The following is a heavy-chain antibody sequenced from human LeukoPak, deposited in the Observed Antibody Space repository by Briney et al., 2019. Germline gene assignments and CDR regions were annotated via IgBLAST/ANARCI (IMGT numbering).Heavy chain of an antibody. CDR3: ARVRGRDGYFDY. D-gene: IGHD5-24*01. Sequence: SETLSLTCTVSGASITASRSYGAWIRQAPGKGLEWIGSVDYTGVTYYNPALQSRVTISVDTSTNTFSLRLSSVTAADTAVYYCARVRGRDGYFDYWGQGALVTVS. J-gene: IGHJ4*02. CDR1: GASITASRSY. V-gene: IGHV4-39*07. CDR2: VDYTGVT.